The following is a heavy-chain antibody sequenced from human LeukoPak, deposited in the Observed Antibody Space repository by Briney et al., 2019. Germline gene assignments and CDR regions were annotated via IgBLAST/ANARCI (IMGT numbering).Heavy chain of an antibody. V-gene: IGHV4-59*08. J-gene: IGHJ4*02. CDR1: GGSISSYY. CDR2: IYYSGST. Sequence: SETLSLTCTVSGGSISSYYWSWIRQPPGKGLEWIGYIYYSGSTDYNPSLKSRVTISVDTSKNQFSLKLSSVTAADTAVYYCARGRYSSGWYDYWGQGTLVTVSS. D-gene: IGHD6-19*01. CDR3: ARGRYSSGWYDY.